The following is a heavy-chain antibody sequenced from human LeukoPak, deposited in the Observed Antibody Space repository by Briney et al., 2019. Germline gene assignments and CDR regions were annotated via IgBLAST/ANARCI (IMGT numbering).Heavy chain of an antibody. J-gene: IGHJ5*02. D-gene: IGHD3-3*01. Sequence: GGSLRLSCAASGFTFSTYNMNWVRQAPGKGLEWVSSISTTSSYIYYADSVKGRFTVSRDNAKNSLYLQMNSLRVEDTAVYYCARDRGGNDFWSGYYSNWFDPWGQGTLVTVSS. CDR3: ARDRGGNDFWSGYYSNWFDP. V-gene: IGHV3-21*01. CDR2: ISTTSSYI. CDR1: GFTFSTYN.